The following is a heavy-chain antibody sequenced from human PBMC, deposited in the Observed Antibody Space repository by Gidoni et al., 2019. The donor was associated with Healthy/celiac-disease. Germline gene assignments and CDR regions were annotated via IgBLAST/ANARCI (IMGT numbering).Heavy chain of an antibody. D-gene: IGHD2-2*02. CDR2: IGTAGDP. Sequence: VESGGGLVQPGGSLRLSCAASGFTFSSYDMHWVRQATGKGLEWVSAIGTAGDPYYPGDVKGRFTISRENAKNSLYLQMNSLRAGDTAVYYCARARSSLGYCSSTSCYRPHYYYMDVWGKGTTVTVSS. CDR1: GFTFSSYD. J-gene: IGHJ6*03. V-gene: IGHV3-13*05. CDR3: ARARSSLGYCSSTSCYRPHYYYMDV.